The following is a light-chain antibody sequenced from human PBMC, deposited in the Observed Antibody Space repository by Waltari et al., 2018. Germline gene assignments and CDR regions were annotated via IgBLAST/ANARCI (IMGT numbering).Light chain of an antibody. J-gene: IGKJ3*01. CDR2: AAS. Sequence: DIQMTQSQSSVSASVGDRVTLTCRASQVISSWLAWYQQKPGKAPKLLIYAASSLQSGVPSRFSGSGSGTDFTLTISSLQPEDFATYYCQQANSFPPSVTFGPGTKVDIK. CDR1: QVISSW. CDR3: QQANSFPPSVT. V-gene: IGKV1-12*01.